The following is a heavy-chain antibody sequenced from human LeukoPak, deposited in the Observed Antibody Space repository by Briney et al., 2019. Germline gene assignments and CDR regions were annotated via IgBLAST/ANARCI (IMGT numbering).Heavy chain of an antibody. CDR1: GYSFNSYW. CDR3: ARAGIVATIPYYFDY. CDR2: IYPGDSDT. Sequence: GESLKISCKGSGYSFNSYWIGWVRQMPGKGLEWMGIIYPGDSDTRYSPSFQGQVTISADKSIITAYLQWSSLKASDTAMYYCARAGIVATIPYYFDYWGQGTLVTVSS. J-gene: IGHJ4*02. V-gene: IGHV5-51*01. D-gene: IGHD5-12*01.